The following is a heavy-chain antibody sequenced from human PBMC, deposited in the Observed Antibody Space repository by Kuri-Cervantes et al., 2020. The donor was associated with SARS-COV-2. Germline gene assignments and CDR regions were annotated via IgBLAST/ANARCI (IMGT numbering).Heavy chain of an antibody. Sequence: GGSLRLSCAASGFTFSSYSMNWVRQAPGKGLEWVSYISSSNSTIYYADFVKGRYTISRDNAKNSLYLQMNSLRAEDTAVYYCAICNIVATHGLYYYYYMDVWGKGTTVTVSS. D-gene: IGHD5-12*01. V-gene: IGHV3-48*01. CDR3: AICNIVATHGLYYYYYMDV. CDR2: ISSSNSTI. CDR1: GFTFSSYS. J-gene: IGHJ6*03.